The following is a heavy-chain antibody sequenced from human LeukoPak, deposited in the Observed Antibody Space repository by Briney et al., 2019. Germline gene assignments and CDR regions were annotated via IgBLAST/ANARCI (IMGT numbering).Heavy chain of an antibody. CDR3: ARNRFQLSGAYWFDP. CDR2: VSDTGIT. J-gene: IGHJ5*02. V-gene: IGHV4-59*01. D-gene: IGHD2/OR15-2a*01. Sequence: SETLSLTCSVSGGSMKNSLWSWSRQPPGKGLEWIGYVSDTGITNSNPSLKSRVTFSIDTSKDQFYLKLRSVTAADTALYFCARNRFQLSGAYWFDPWGRGTLVTVSS. CDR1: GGSMKNSL.